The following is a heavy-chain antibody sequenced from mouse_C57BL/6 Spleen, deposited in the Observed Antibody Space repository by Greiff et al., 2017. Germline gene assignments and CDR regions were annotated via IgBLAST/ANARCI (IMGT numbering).Heavy chain of an antibody. V-gene: IGHV1-69*01. J-gene: IGHJ3*01. CDR2: IDPSDSYT. D-gene: IGHD2-4*01. Sequence: QVQLQQPGAELVMPGASVKLSCKASGYTFTSYWMHWVKQRPGQGLEWIGEIDPSDSYTNYNQKFKGKSTLTVDKSSSTAYMQLSSLTSEDSAVYYCAGYDYGIAYWGQGTLVTVSA. CDR3: AGYDYGIAY. CDR1: GYTFTSYW.